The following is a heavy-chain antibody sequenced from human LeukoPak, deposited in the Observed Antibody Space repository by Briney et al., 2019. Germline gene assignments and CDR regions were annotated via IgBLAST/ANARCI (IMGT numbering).Heavy chain of an antibody. CDR2: INHNGST. CDR3: SRGDVYCSGGSCYSAYYYYYYYMDV. J-gene: IGHJ6*03. CDR1: GGTFSGYY. V-gene: IGHV4-34*01. D-gene: IGHD2-15*01. Sequence: SESLSLTCAAYGGTFSGYYRSWIRQPPGKGLEWIGVINHNGSTNYNPSPESGVTISVDTTKNQFYLKLSSVTAPDTTAYYCSRGDVYCSGGSCYSAYYYYYYYMDVWGKGTTATLSS.